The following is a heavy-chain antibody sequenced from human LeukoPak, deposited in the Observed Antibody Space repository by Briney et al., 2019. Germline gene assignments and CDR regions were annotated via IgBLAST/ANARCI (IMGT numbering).Heavy chain of an antibody. V-gene: IGHV3-64D*06. CDR1: GFTFSTYV. CDR3: VRGTGY. J-gene: IGHJ4*02. Sequence: GGSLRLSCSVSGFTFSTYVMHWVRQAPGKGLEYVSAISSNGDNTYYADSVKGRFAISRDNSKNTLYLQMSSLRADDTAVYYCVRGTGYWGQGTLVTVSS. CDR2: ISSNGDNT.